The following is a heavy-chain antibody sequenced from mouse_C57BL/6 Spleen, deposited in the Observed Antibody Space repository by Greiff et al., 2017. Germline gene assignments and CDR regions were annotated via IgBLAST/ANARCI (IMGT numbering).Heavy chain of an antibody. D-gene: IGHD2-2*01. Sequence: VQLQQSGAELVRPGASVTLCCKASGYTFTDYEMHWVKQTPVHGLEWIGAIDPETGGTAYNQKFKGKAILTADKSSSTAYMELRSLTSEDSAVYYCTRGLLWLRRGVFAYWGQGTLVTVSA. CDR1: GYTFTDYE. CDR2: IDPETGGT. V-gene: IGHV1-15*01. CDR3: TRGLLWLRRGVFAY. J-gene: IGHJ3*01.